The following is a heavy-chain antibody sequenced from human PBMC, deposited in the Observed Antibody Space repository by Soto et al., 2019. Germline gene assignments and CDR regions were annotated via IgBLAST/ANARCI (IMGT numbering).Heavy chain of an antibody. CDR1: GFTFSSYA. CDR2: ISGSGGST. J-gene: IGHJ6*02. V-gene: IGHV3-23*01. Sequence: GGSLRLSCAASGFTFSSYAMHWVRQAPGKGLEWVSAISGSGGSTYYADSVKGRFTISRDNSKNTLYLQMNSLRAEDTAVYYCARRGVTDYYYGMGVWGQGTTVTVSS. D-gene: IGHD3-10*01. CDR3: ARRGVTDYYYGMGV.